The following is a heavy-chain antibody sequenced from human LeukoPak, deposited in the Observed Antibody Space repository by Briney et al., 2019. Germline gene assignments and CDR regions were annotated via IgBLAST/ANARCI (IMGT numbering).Heavy chain of an antibody. J-gene: IGHJ5*02. CDR1: GYTFTSYD. D-gene: IGHD2-21*02. CDR2: MNPNSGNT. Sequence: ASVKVSCKASGYTFTSYDINWVRQATGQGLEWMGWMNPNSGNTGYAQKFQGRVTMTRNTSISTAYMELSSLRSEDPAVYYCARLAYCGGDCSSWGQGTLVTVSS. V-gene: IGHV1-8*01. CDR3: ARLAYCGGDCSS.